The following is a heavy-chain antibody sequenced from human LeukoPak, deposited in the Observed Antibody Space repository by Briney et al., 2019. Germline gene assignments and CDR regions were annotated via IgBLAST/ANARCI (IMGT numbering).Heavy chain of an antibody. CDR2: ISWNSGSI. V-gene: IGHV3-9*01. CDR3: AKDISPIAVAGILDY. D-gene: IGHD6-19*01. CDR1: GFTFDDYA. J-gene: IGHJ4*02. Sequence: PGRSLRLSCAASGFTFDDYAMHWVRQAPGKGLEWVSGISWNSGSIGYADSVKGRFTISRDNAKNSLYLQMNSLRAEDTALYYCAKDISPIAVAGILDYWGREPWSPSPQ.